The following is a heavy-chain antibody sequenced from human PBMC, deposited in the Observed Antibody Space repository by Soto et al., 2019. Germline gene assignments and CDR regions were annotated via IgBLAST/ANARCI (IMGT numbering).Heavy chain of an antibody. CDR3: AKEKRGYGGYPVGLLDY. J-gene: IGHJ4*02. V-gene: IGHV3-30*18. CDR2: ISYDGSNK. D-gene: IGHD3-22*01. CDR1: GVTFSTYG. Sequence: QVQLVESGGGVVQPGRSLRLSCAASGVTFSTYGMHWVRQAPAKGLEWVALISYDGSNKYYADSVKGRFTISRDNSKNTLYLQMNSLRVEDTAVYYCAKEKRGYGGYPVGLLDYWGQGTLVTVSS.